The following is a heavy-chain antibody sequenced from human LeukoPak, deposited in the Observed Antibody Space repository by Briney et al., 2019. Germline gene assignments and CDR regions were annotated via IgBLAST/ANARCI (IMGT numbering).Heavy chain of an antibody. D-gene: IGHD3-9*01. V-gene: IGHV4-59*01. J-gene: IGHJ4*02. CDR3: ARMPDILTGLDS. CDR1: GGSLSNYY. CDR2: IYDSGST. Sequence: PSETLSLTCTVSGGSLSNYYWNWIRQPPGKGLEWIAYIYDSGSTNYNPSLKSRVTISLDTSKNQFSLKLSSVTTADTAVYYCARMPDILTGLDSWGQGTLVTVSS.